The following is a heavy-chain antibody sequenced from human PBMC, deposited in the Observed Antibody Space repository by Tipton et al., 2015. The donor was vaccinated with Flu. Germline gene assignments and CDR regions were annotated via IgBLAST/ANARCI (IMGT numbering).Heavy chain of an antibody. D-gene: IGHD3-10*02. CDR3: ARHTGDSVRGIIDY. CDR1: GASVTIDGYC. Sequence: TLSLTCTISGASVTIDGYCWSWIRQSPGKGLEWIGCIYPSGSTHYNPSLKSRLTISVDTSKNQFSLKLSSVTAADTAVYYCARHTGDSVRGIIDYWGQGTLVTVSS. CDR2: IYPSGST. J-gene: IGHJ4*02. V-gene: IGHV4-30-4*01.